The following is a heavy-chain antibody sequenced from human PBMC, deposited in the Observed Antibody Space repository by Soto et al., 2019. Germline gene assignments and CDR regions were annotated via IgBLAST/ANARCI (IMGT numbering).Heavy chain of an antibody. D-gene: IGHD3-22*01. V-gene: IGHV4-31*03. J-gene: IGHJ6*02. Sequence: QVQLQESGPGLVKPSQTLSLTCTVSGGSISSGGYYWSWIRQHPGKGLEWIGDIYYSGSTYYNPALTSRVTISVDTSKNQCYLKLSSVTAADTAVYYCARDATYYYDSSGYGDYYYGMDVWGQGTTVTVSS. CDR2: IYYSGST. CDR3: ARDATYYYDSSGYGDYYYGMDV. CDR1: GGSISSGGYY.